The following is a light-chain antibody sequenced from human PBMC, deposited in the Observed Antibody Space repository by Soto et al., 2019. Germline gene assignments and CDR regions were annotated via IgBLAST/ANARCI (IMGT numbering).Light chain of an antibody. J-gene: IGKJ2*01. CDR3: HQYDSSPET. CDR1: QSLSSSY. CDR2: GAS. Sequence: EIVLTQSPGTLSLSPGERATLSCRASQSLSSSYLAWYQQKPGQAPRLLIYGASSRATGIPDRFSGSGSGTDFTLTISRLEPADFAVYYCHQYDSSPETFGRGTKLEIK. V-gene: IGKV3-20*01.